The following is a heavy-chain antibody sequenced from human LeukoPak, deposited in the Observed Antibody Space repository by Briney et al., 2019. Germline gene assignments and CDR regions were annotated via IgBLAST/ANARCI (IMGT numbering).Heavy chain of an antibody. J-gene: IGHJ6*03. CDR1: GGTISSSGYY. V-gene: IGHV4-39*07. CDR3: AKEEWGFGEFPLFMDV. Sequence: SETLSLTCSVSGGTISSSGYYWAWIRQPPGKGLEWIGSIHYRGTTYYDPSLKSRVTISVDTAKNQFSLKLTSVTAADTAVYYCAKEEWGFGEFPLFMDVWGKGTTVTISS. CDR2: IHYRGTT. D-gene: IGHD3-10*01.